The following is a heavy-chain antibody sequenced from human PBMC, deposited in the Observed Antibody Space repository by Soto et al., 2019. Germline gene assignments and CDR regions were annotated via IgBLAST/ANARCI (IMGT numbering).Heavy chain of an antibody. CDR1: GGAVYADGYY. V-gene: IGHV4-39*01. J-gene: IGHJ4*02. CDR2: IYYSGST. D-gene: IGHD2-15*01. Sequence: QLQLQESGPGVLKPLETLSLICTVSGGAVYADGYYWGWIRQPPGKGLEWIGNIYYSGSTYYNPSLKSRVTMSIDRSKNQFSLEMNSVTAADTAVYYCARRSGGRCYNYWGKGTLVTVSS. CDR3: ARRSGGRCYNY.